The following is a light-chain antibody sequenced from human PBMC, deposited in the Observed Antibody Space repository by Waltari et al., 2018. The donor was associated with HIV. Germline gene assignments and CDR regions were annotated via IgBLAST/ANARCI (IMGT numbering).Light chain of an antibody. CDR3: QHYNNWPPWT. CDR2: DAS. V-gene: IGKV3-15*01. Sequence: EIVMTQSPATLSVSPGEGVTLSCRASQSVNSNLAWYQQKPGQAPRLLIHDASTRATGIPARFSGSGSGTEFTLTISSLRSEDFAVYYCQHYNNWPPWTFGQGTKVEV. CDR1: QSVNSN. J-gene: IGKJ1*01.